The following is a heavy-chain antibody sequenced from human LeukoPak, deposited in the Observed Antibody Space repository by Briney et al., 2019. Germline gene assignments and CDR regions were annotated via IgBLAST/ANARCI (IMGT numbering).Heavy chain of an antibody. Sequence: SGTLSLTCPVSGGSISSSNWWSWVRQPPGKGLEWIGEIYHSGSTNYNPSLKSRVTISVDKSKNQFSLKLSSVTAADTAVYYCAREFVVPAAKAIYYFDYWGQGTLVTVSS. CDR2: IYHSGST. D-gene: IGHD2-2*01. CDR3: AREFVVPAAKAIYYFDY. J-gene: IGHJ4*02. CDR1: GGSISSSNW. V-gene: IGHV4-4*02.